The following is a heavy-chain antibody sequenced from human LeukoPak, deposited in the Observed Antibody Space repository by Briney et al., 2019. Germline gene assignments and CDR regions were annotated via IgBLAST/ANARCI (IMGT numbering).Heavy chain of an antibody. CDR3: AREYYDSSGYYKYFFDY. Sequence: GGSLRLSCAASGFTFSSYAMSWVRQAPGKGLEWVSAFSGSGGSTYYADSVKGRFTISRDNSKNTLYLQMNSLRAEDTAVYYCAREYYDSSGYYKYFFDYWGQGTLVTVSS. V-gene: IGHV3-23*01. CDR2: FSGSGGST. D-gene: IGHD3-22*01. J-gene: IGHJ4*02. CDR1: GFTFSSYA.